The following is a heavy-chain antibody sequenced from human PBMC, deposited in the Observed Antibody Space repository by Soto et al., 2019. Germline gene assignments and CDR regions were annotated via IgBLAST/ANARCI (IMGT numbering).Heavy chain of an antibody. CDR3: ARESGHAVSSLYYYYYGMDV. J-gene: IGHJ6*02. CDR1: GYTFTSYA. D-gene: IGHD2-2*01. CDR2: INAGHGKT. V-gene: IGHV1-3*01. Sequence: ASVKVSCKASGYTFTSYAMNWGRQAPGQRPEWMGWINAGHGKTKYSQKFQGRVTITRDTSASTAYMELSSLRSEDTAVYYCARESGHAVSSLYYYYYGMDVWGQGTTVTVSS.